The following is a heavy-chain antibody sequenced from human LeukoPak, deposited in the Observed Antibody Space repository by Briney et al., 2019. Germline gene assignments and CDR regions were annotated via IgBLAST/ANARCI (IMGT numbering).Heavy chain of an antibody. J-gene: IGHJ4*02. CDR3: ARVPSYYYGSGSQNRDDY. CDR1: GFTFSSYS. V-gene: IGHV3-21*01. Sequence: GGSLRLSCAASGFTFSSYSMNWVRQAPGKGLEWVSSISSSSYIYYADSVKGRFTISRDNAKNSLYLQMNSLRAEDTAVYYCARVPSYYYGSGSQNRDDYWGQGTLVTVS. CDR2: ISSSSYI. D-gene: IGHD3-10*01.